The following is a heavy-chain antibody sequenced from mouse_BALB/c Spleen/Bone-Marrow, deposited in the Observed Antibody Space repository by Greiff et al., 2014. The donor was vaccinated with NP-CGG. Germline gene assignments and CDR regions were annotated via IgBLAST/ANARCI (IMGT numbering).Heavy chain of an antibody. CDR3: ARGRGNYGGYFDV. D-gene: IGHD2-1*01. J-gene: IGHJ1*01. Sequence: SGAELVKPGASVKMSCKASGYTFTSYNMRWVKQTPGQGLEWIGAIYPGNGDTSYNQKFKGRATLTADKSSSTAYMQLSSLTSEDSAVYYCARGRGNYGGYFDVWGAGTTVTVSS. CDR2: IYPGNGDT. V-gene: IGHV1-12*01. CDR1: GYTFTSYN.